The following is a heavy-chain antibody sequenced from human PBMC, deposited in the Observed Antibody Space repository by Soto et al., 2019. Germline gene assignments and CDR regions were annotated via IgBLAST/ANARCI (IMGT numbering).Heavy chain of an antibody. CDR2: IDSNGGST. D-gene: IGHD2-21*01. CDR1: GFTFSSYP. J-gene: IGHJ3*02. Sequence: GSLRLSCSASGFTFSSYPMHWVRQAPGKGLEYVSAIDSNGGSTYNADSVKGRFTISRDNSKNTLYLQMSSLRPEDTAVYYCVKPVTANSDDDFDIWGQGTMVTVSS. V-gene: IGHV3-64D*06. CDR3: VKPVTANSDDDFDI.